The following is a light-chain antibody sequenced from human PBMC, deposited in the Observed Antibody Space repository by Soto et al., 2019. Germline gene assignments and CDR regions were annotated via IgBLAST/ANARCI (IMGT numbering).Light chain of an antibody. Sequence: DIVLTQSPGTLSLSPGERATLSCRASQSVTYNYLAWYQQKPGQAPRLLITVASSRATGIPDRFSGRASGTAFTLTISRLEPEDYAVDYCQQYGGSPYAFGQGTKLEI. V-gene: IGKV3-20*01. CDR2: VAS. CDR3: QQYGGSPYA. J-gene: IGKJ2*01. CDR1: QSVTYNY.